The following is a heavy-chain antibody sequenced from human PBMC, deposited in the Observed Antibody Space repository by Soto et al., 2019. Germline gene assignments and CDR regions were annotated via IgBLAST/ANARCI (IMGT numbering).Heavy chain of an antibody. J-gene: IGHJ6*02. CDR2: INPNSGGT. CDR3: ARENMPYTSTWTSYSYYYGLDV. V-gene: IGHV1-2*02. D-gene: IGHD2-2*01. CDR1: GYTFTDYY. Sequence: GXSVKVSCKASGYTFTDYYLHWVRQAPGQGLEWMGWINPNSGGTKYAQKFQGRVTMTRDTSVSTAYMELTRLTSDDTAVYFCARENMPYTSTWTSYSYYYGLDVWGQGTTVTVSS.